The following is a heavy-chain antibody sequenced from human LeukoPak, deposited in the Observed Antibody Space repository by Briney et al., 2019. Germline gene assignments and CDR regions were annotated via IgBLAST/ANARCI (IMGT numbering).Heavy chain of an antibody. CDR1: GFTVSSNY. Sequence: GSLRLSCAASGFTVSSNYMSWIRQPPGKGLEWIGYIFYSGSTNYNPSLKSRVTISVDTSKNQFSLKLSSVTAADTAVYYCARMGRSSGPFQHWGQGTLVTVSS. J-gene: IGHJ1*01. CDR3: ARMGRSSGPFQH. CDR2: IFYSGST. V-gene: IGHV4-59*02. D-gene: IGHD6-25*01.